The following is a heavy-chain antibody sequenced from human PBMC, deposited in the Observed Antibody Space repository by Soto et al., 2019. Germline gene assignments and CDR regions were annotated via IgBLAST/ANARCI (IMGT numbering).Heavy chain of an antibody. D-gene: IGHD6-13*01. J-gene: IGHJ4*02. Sequence: TGGSLRLSCAASGFTFSSYGMHWVRQAPGKGLEWVAVISYDGSNKYYADSVKGRFTISRDNSENTLYLQMNSLRAEDTAVYYCAKDGGSSWSRKTFDYWGQGTLVTVSS. CDR3: AKDGGSSWSRKTFDY. V-gene: IGHV3-30*18. CDR2: ISYDGSNK. CDR1: GFTFSSYG.